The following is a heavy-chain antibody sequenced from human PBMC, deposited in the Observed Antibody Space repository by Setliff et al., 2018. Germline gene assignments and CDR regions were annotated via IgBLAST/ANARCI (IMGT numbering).Heavy chain of an antibody. V-gene: IGHV3-49*04. CDR1: GFTFGDYA. D-gene: IGHD3-10*01. Sequence: LKISCTASGFTFGDYAMSWVRQAPGKGLEWVGFIRSKAYGGTTEYAASVKGRFTISRDDSKSIAYLQMNSLKTEDTAVYYCTSGYYGSGSAGYYGMDVWGQGTTVTVSS. CDR2: IRSKAYGGTT. J-gene: IGHJ6*02. CDR3: TSGYYGSGSAGYYGMDV.